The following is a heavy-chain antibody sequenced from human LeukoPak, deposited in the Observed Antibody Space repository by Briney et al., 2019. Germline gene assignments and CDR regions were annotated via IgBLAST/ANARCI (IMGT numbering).Heavy chain of an antibody. CDR2: LSSSSVTI. CDR1: GFTLSSYS. CDR3: ASSVPGSPYFFD. D-gene: IGHD2/OR15-2a*01. J-gene: IGHJ4*02. Sequence: NAGGSLRLSCAASGFTLSSYSMTWVRQAPGKGLEWVSSLSSSSVTIYYADSVKGRFTISRDNAKNSLYLQMNSLRAEDTAVYYCASSVPGSPYFFDWGQGTLVTVSS. V-gene: IGHV3-21*01.